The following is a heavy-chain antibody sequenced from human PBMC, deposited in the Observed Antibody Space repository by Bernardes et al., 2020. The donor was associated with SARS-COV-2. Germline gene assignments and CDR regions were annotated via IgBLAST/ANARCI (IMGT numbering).Heavy chain of an antibody. CDR1: GFTFDSYS. Sequence: GGSLRLSCVASGFTFDSYSMHWVRQAPGKGLEWVSSITSSSNYKHYADSVKGRFTISRDNAKNSLYLQMNSLRVEDTAVYYCARVLMITFGRVIGPGYYGMDVWGQGTTVTVSS. CDR3: ARVLMITFGRVIGPGYYGMDV. V-gene: IGHV3-21*01. CDR2: ITSSSNYK. J-gene: IGHJ6*02. D-gene: IGHD3-16*02.